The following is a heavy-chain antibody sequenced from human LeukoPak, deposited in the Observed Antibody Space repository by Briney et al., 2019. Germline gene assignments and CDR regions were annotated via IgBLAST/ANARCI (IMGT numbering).Heavy chain of an antibody. Sequence: SETLSLTCAVYGESFSGYYLSWIRQPPGKGLTWIGEINHSGIINYNPSLKSRVTISLDTSKSQFSLKLSSVIAADTAVYYCARGKYDSGGYYLDYWGQGTLVTVSS. CDR2: INHSGII. J-gene: IGHJ4*02. CDR3: ARGKYDSGGYYLDY. V-gene: IGHV4-34*01. D-gene: IGHD3-22*01. CDR1: GESFSGYY.